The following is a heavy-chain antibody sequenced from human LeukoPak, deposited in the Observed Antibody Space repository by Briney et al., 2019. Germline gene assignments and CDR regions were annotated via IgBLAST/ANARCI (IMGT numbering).Heavy chain of an antibody. CDR3: GRGWPGYTSPLDY. V-gene: IGHV3-7*01. Sequence: GGSLRLSCAASGFTFSHHWMNWVRQAPGEGLKWVATINQDGSEKHYVDSVKGRFIISRDNAKNSLFLQMNSLRAEDTAVYYCGRGWPGYTSPLDYWGQGILVAVSS. CDR2: INQDGSEK. CDR1: GFTFSHHW. J-gene: IGHJ4*02. D-gene: IGHD5-12*01.